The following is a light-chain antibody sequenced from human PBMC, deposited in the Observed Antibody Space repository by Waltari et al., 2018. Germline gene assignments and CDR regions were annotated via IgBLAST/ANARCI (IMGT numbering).Light chain of an antibody. CDR2: EVN. CDR3: CSYAGSIPVV. V-gene: IGLV2-23*02. Sequence: QSALTQPASVSGSPGQSITISCTGTSSDFGHYNLVSWYQQHPGKAPKLMIYEVNKRSSGVSNRFSGFRSSNTASLTISGLQAEDEADYYCCSYAGSIPVVFGGGTKLTVL. CDR1: SSDFGHYNL. J-gene: IGLJ3*02.